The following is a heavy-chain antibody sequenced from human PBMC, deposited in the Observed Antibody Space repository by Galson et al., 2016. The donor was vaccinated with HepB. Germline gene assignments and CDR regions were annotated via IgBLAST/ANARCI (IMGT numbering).Heavy chain of an antibody. D-gene: IGHD2-15*01. J-gene: IGHJ5*02. CDR3: ARGQGREGGWFAP. V-gene: IGHV3-30*09. CDR1: GFTLNNYA. CDR2: ISYDGSNR. Sequence: SLRLSCAASGFTLNNYALNWVRQAPGKGLEWVALISYDGSNRYYGDPVRGRFAISRDTSKNTVYLQMNSLRPEDTAVYYCARGQGREGGWFAPWGQGSLVTVPS.